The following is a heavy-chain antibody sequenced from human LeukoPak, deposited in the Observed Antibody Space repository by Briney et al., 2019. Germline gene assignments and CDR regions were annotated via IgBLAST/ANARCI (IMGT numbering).Heavy chain of an antibody. CDR1: GGSISSGGYY. V-gene: IGHV4-31*03. D-gene: IGHD3-22*01. J-gene: IGHJ4*02. Sequence: SETLSLTCTVSGGSISSGGYYWSWIRQHPGKGLEWIGYIYYSGSTYYNPSLKSRVTISVDRSKNQFSLKLSSVTAADTAVYCCARGELITMIAFDYWGQGTLVTVSS. CDR2: IYYSGST. CDR3: ARGELITMIAFDY.